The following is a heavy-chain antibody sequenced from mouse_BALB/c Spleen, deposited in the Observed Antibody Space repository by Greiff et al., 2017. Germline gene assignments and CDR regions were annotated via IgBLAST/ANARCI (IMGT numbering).Heavy chain of an antibody. CDR1: GFSLTSYG. V-gene: IGHV2-9*02. J-gene: IGHJ3*01. D-gene: IGHD1-1*01. Sequence: VQGVESGPGLVAPSQSLSITCTVSGFSLTSYGVHWVRQPPGKGLEWLGVIWAGGSTNYNSALMSRLSISKDNSKSQVFLKMNSLQTDDTAMYYCARGQRDLLLRSFAYWGQGTLVTVSA. CDR2: IWAGGST. CDR3: ARGQRDLLLRSFAY.